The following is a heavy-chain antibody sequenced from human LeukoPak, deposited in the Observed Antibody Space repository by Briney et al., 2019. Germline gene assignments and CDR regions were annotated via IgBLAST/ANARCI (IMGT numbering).Heavy chain of an antibody. Sequence: GASVKVSCKASGYTFTSYYMHWVRQAPGQGLEWMGVINPSGGSTSYAQKFQGRVTMTRDTSTSTVYMELSSLRSEDTAVYYCARASTRGNSYAWWGQGTLVTVSS. CDR3: ARASTRGNSYAW. V-gene: IGHV1-46*01. D-gene: IGHD5-18*01. J-gene: IGHJ4*02. CDR2: INPSGGST. CDR1: GYTFTSYY.